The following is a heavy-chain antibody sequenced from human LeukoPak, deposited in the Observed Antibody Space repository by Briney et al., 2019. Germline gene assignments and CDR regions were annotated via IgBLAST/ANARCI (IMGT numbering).Heavy chain of an antibody. Sequence: SETLSLTCTVSGDSISSYYWSWIRQPAGKGLEWIGRIHTSGSTNYNPSLKSRLTTSVDTSKNQFSLKLNSVTAADTAVYYCVRAGDYGDYVGWFDPWGQGTLVTVSS. CDR1: GDSISSYY. J-gene: IGHJ5*02. D-gene: IGHD4-17*01. CDR3: VRAGDYGDYVGWFDP. V-gene: IGHV4-4*07. CDR2: IHTSGST.